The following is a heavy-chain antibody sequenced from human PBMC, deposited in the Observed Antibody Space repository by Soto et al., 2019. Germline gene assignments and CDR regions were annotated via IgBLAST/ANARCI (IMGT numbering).Heavy chain of an antibody. J-gene: IGHJ3*01. CDR3: ARGERGGFDL. Sequence: EVQLVESGGGLVQPGESLRLSCVASGFTFDYYWMHCVRQAPGKGLVWVSRIHSDGTTTNYADSVKGRFTISRDNARNTVYLQMSILTVDDTAVYYCARGERGGFDLWGHGTVVTVSS. V-gene: IGHV3-74*01. D-gene: IGHD1-1*01. CDR1: GFTFDYYW. CDR2: IHSDGTTT.